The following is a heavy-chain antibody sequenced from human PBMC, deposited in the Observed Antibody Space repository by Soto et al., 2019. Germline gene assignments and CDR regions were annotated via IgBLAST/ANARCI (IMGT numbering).Heavy chain of an antibody. V-gene: IGHV4-4*02. Sequence: QVQLQESGPGLVKPSGTLSLTCAVSGGSITSSNWWSWVRQPPGKWLEWIGEIYHSGSTNYNPSLMSRVTISVNKSKNQFSLKLSSVTAADTAVYYCARWGRFYDILTGPRSYYYGMDVWGQGTTVTVSS. CDR1: GGSITSSNW. J-gene: IGHJ6*02. D-gene: IGHD3-9*01. CDR2: IYHSGST. CDR3: ARWGRFYDILTGPRSYYYGMDV.